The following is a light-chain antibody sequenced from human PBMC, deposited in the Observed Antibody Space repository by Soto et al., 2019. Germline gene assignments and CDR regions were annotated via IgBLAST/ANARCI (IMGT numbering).Light chain of an antibody. Sequence: EIVLTQSPGTLSLSPGERATLSCRASQSVRSSNLAWHQQKPGQAPRLLIYGASSRATGIPDRFSGSGSGTDFTLTISRLEPEESAVYYCQQYGRSPWTFGQGTKVEIK. V-gene: IGKV3-20*01. CDR3: QQYGRSPWT. CDR2: GAS. CDR1: QSVRSSN. J-gene: IGKJ1*01.